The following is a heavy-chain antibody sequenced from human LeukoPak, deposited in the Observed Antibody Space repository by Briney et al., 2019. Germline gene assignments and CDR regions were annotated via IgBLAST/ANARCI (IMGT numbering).Heavy chain of an antibody. CDR3: ARDTPGVTPFDY. Sequence: GGSLRLSCAASGFTFSSYSMNWVRQAPRKGLEWGSYISSSSSTIYYTDSVKGRFTISRDNAKNSLYLQMNSLRAEDTAVYYCARDTPGVTPFDYWGQGTLVTVSS. J-gene: IGHJ4*02. D-gene: IGHD2-21*02. CDR1: GFTFSSYS. V-gene: IGHV3-48*04. CDR2: ISSSSSTI.